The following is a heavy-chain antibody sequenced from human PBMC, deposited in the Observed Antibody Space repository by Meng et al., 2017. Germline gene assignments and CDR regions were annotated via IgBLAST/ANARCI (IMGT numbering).Heavy chain of an antibody. CDR1: GFTFSDYW. V-gene: IGHV3-74*01. Sequence: VTLVGSGGGLVQPGGSLRLSCAVSGFTFSDYWMHWVRQAPGKGLVWVSHINSDESTTDYADSVKGRFTISRDNAKNTVYLQMNSLRAEDTAVYYCASRYCIGGRCYLDAWGQGTLVTVSS. J-gene: IGHJ5*02. D-gene: IGHD2-15*01. CDR3: ASRYCIGGRCYLDA. CDR2: INSDESTT.